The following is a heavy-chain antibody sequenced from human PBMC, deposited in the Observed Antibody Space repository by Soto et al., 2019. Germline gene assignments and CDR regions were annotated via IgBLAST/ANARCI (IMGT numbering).Heavy chain of an antibody. Sequence: GGSLRLSCAASGFTFSSYGMHWVRQAPGKGLEWVAVISYDGSNKYYADSVKGRFTISRDNSKNTLYLQMNSLRAEDTAVYYCAKVSFASSPYYYDHWGQGTLVTVSS. V-gene: IGHV3-30*18. D-gene: IGHD3-3*01. CDR3: AKVSFASSPYYYDH. CDR1: GFTFSSYG. J-gene: IGHJ4*02. CDR2: ISYDGSNK.